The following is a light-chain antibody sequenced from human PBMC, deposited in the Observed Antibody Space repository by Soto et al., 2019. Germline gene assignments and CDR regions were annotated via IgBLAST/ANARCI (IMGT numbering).Light chain of an antibody. J-gene: IGKJ1*01. V-gene: IGKV1-39*01. CDR1: QSISSY. CDR2: AAS. Sequence: DIQMTQSPSSLSASVGDRVTITCRASQSISSYLNWYQQKPGKAPTLLIYAASSLQSGVPSRFSGSGSGTDFTLTISSLQPDDFATYYCQQSYSTPFTFGQGTKVEIK. CDR3: QQSYSTPFT.